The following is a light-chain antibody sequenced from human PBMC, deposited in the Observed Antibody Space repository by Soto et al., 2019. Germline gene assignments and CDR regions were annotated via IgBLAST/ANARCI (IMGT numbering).Light chain of an antibody. V-gene: IGKV4-1*01. J-gene: IGKJ4*01. CDR3: QQYYSTPLT. Sequence: DIVMTQSPDSLAVSLGERATINCKSSQSVLYSSTNKSYLAWFQQKPGQPPKLLIYWASNRESGVPDRFSGSGSGTDFTLSISSLQAGDVAVYYCQQYYSTPLTFGGGTKVEIK. CDR2: WAS. CDR1: QSVLYSSTNKSY.